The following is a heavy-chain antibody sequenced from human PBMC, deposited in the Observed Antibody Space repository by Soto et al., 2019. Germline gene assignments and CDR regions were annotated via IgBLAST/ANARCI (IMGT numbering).Heavy chain of an antibody. J-gene: IGHJ6*02. V-gene: IGHV3-48*03. CDR1: GFTLSSYH. D-gene: IGHD4-17*01. CDR2: INAGSSII. Sequence: VVSLRLSCAASGFTLSSYHMDWVRQAPGKGLEWVSYINAGSSIIHYADSVRGRFTISRDNAKNSLYLQMDSLRAEDTAVYYCAREGATETTKFHYAMDVWGQGTKVTV. CDR3: AREGATETTKFHYAMDV.